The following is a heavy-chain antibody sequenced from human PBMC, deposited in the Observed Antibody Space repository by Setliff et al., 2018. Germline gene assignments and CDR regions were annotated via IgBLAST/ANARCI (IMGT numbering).Heavy chain of an antibody. V-gene: IGHV1-8*02. CDR1: GGTFSSYA. D-gene: IGHD3-22*01. CDR3: ARDGSWGYYDSSGSGFDY. CDR2: MNPNSGNT. Sequence: ASVKVSCKASGGTFSSYAISWVRQATGQGLEWMGWMNPNSGNTGYAQKFQGRVTMTRNTSISTAYMELSSLRSEDTAVYYCARDGSWGYYDSSGSGFDYWGQGTLVTVSS. J-gene: IGHJ4*02.